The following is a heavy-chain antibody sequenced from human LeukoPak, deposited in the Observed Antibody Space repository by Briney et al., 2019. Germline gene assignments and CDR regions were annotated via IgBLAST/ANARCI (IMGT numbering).Heavy chain of an antibody. V-gene: IGHV3-11*01. Sequence: GGSLRLSCAASGFTFSDWFVSWIRQAPGTGLEWVSYISNSGNTIYYADSVKGRFTIPRDNAKKTVNLQMNSLRAEDTAIYYCARGHFGLDVWGQGTTVTVSS. CDR3: ARGHFGLDV. CDR2: ISNSGNTI. J-gene: IGHJ6*02. CDR1: GFTFSDWF.